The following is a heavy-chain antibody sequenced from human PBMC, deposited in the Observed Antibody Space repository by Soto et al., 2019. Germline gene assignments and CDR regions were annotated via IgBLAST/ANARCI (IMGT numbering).Heavy chain of an antibody. J-gene: IGHJ5*02. D-gene: IGHD2-15*01. CDR1: GGTFSSYA. CDR2: IIPIFGTA. CDR3: ARGVAGPSGWFDP. V-gene: IGHV1-69*05. Sequence: SVKVSCKASGGTFSSYAISWVRQAPGQGLEWMGGIIPIFGTANYAQKFQGRVTITRDTSASTAYMELSSLRSEDTAVYYCARGVAGPSGWFDPWGQGTLVTVSS.